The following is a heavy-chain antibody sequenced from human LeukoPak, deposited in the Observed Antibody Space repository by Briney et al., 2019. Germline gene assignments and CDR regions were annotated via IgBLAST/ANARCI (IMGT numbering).Heavy chain of an antibody. D-gene: IGHD3-10*01. CDR1: GYTFTGYY. J-gene: IGHJ4*02. CDR3: ATDRGDGTFDY. Sequence: ASVKVSCKASGYTFTGYYMHWVRQAPGKGLEWMGGFDPEDGETIYAQKFQGRVTMTEDTSTDTAYMELSSLRSEDTAVYYCATDRGDGTFDYWGQGTLVTVSS. CDR2: FDPEDGET. V-gene: IGHV1-24*01.